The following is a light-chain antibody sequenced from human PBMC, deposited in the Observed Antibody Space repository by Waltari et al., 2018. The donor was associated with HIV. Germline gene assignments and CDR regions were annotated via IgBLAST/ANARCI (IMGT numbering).Light chain of an antibody. V-gene: IGKV1-39*01. CDR2: AVS. Sequence: IQMTQSPSSLSASVGDRVTITCRASQSITTYFNCYQQKPVKATNRLIFAVSTLQGGVPSRFSGSGSGTDFTLTINNLQPEDFATYYCQQAYSAPYTFGLGTKLEIK. J-gene: IGKJ2*01. CDR3: QQAYSAPYT. CDR1: QSITTY.